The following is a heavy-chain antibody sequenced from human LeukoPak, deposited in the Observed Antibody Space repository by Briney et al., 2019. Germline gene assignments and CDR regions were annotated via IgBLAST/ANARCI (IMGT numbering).Heavy chain of an antibody. J-gene: IGHJ3*02. CDR3: ARDPGGWGAFDI. Sequence: GGSLRLSCAASGFTFSDYYVNWIRQAPGRGLEWVSYVTSDGTSKNYADSVKGRFTISRDNAKNSLYLQMNSLRAEDTAIYYCARDPGGWGAFDIWGQGTMVTVSS. D-gene: IGHD3-16*01. V-gene: IGHV3-11*06. CDR2: VTSDGTSK. CDR1: GFTFSDYY.